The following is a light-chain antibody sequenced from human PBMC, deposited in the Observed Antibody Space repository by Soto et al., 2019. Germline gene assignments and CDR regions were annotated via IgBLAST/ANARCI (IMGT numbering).Light chain of an antibody. J-gene: IGKJ1*01. CDR2: GAS. CDR3: QQYGSSSTWT. CDR1: QSVSSSY. V-gene: IGKV3-20*01. Sequence: EIVLTQSPGTLSLSPGERATLSCRASQSVSSSYLAWYQQKPGQAPRLLIYGASSRATGIPDRFSGSGSGTDFTLTISRLEPEDCAVYYCQQYGSSSTWTFGQGTKV.